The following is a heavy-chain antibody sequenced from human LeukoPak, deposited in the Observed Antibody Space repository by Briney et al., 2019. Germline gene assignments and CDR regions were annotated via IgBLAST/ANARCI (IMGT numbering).Heavy chain of an antibody. CDR1: GFTFSSYA. CDR3: ARDWGYCSGGSCWEGFDP. V-gene: IGHV3-23*01. CDR2: ISGSGGST. Sequence: GGSLRLSCAASGFTFSSYAMSWVRQAPGKGLEWVSAISGSGGSTYYADSVKGRFTISRDNSKNTLYLQMNSLRAEDTAVYYCARDWGYCSGGSCWEGFDPWGPGTLVTVSS. J-gene: IGHJ5*02. D-gene: IGHD2-15*01.